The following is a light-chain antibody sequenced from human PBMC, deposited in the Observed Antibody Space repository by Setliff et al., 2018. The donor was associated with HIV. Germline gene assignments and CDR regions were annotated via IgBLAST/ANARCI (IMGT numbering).Light chain of an antibody. CDR1: SNDVGRYDL. Sequence: QSVLAQPASVSGSPGQSITISCTGTSNDVGRYDLVSWYQQLPGKAPKLMIFQVFNRPSGVSNRFSGSKSGNTASLTISGLQAEDEADYYCSASRPSATLVLFGTGTKVTVL. J-gene: IGLJ1*01. CDR2: QVF. V-gene: IGLV2-14*02. CDR3: SASRPSATLVL.